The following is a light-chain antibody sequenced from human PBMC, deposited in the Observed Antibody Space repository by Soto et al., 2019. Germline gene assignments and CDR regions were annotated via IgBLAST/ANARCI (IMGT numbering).Light chain of an antibody. J-gene: IGKJ3*01. CDR1: HSVSNN. V-gene: IGKV3-15*01. CDR3: QQSNTWPPVT. CDR2: GAS. Sequence: EIVMTQSPATLSVSPGERATLSCRASHSVSNNLAWYQQKPGQAPRLLIQGASTRATGIPARFSGGGSGTEFTITISSLPSEDFAVYSCQQSNTWPPVTFGPGTKVVIK.